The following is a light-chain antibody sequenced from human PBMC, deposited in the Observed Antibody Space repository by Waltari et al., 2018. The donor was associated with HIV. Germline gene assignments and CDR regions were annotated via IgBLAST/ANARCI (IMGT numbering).Light chain of an antibody. CDR1: SSNIGAGYD. J-gene: IGLJ3*02. Sequence: QSVLTQPPSVSGAPGQRVTISCTGSSSNIGAGYDVPWYQPLPGTAPNLLIYGNSNRPSGVPDRFSGSRSGTSASLAITGLQAEDEADYYCQSYDSSLSAWVFGGGTRLTVL. V-gene: IGLV1-40*01. CDR2: GNS. CDR3: QSYDSSLSAWV.